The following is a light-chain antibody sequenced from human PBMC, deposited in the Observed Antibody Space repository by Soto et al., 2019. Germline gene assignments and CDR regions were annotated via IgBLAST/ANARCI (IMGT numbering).Light chain of an antibody. J-gene: IGLJ1*01. Sequence: QSALTQPRSVSGSPGQSVTISCTGTSSDVGGYNYVSWYQQHPGKAPKLMIYDVSKRPSGLPARFSGSKSGNTASLPISGLQAEDEADYYCCSYAGSYTFVFGPETKLTVL. CDR2: DVS. V-gene: IGLV2-11*01. CDR3: CSYAGSYTFV. CDR1: SSDVGGYNY.